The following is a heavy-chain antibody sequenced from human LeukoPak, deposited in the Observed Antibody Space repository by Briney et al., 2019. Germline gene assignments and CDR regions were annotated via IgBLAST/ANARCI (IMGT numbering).Heavy chain of an antibody. CDR1: GYTFSSYW. D-gene: IGHD3-22*01. Sequence: GESLKISCTVSGYTFSSYWIGWVRQMPGRGLEWLGLIFPGDSETSYSPSFQGQVTISVDKAVSTTYLQWNNLRASDTAMYYCARTNYYETSGWAAGLSPFDLWGRGTMVTVSS. V-gene: IGHV5-51*01. CDR2: IFPGDSET. CDR3: ARTNYYETSGWAAGLSPFDL. J-gene: IGHJ3*01.